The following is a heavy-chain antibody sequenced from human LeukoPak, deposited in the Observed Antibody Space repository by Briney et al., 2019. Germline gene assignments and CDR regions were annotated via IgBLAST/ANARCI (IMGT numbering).Heavy chain of an antibody. CDR3: ARESRLDYYSGSYTDY. CDR2: ISGSGGST. CDR1: GFTFSSYA. V-gene: IGHV3-23*01. D-gene: IGHD3-10*01. Sequence: PGGSLRLSCAASGFTFSSYAMSWVRQAPGKGLEWVSAISGSGGSTYYADSVKGRFTISRDNSKNTLYLQMNSLGAGDTAVYYCARESRLDYYSGSYTDYWGQGTLVTVSS. J-gene: IGHJ4*02.